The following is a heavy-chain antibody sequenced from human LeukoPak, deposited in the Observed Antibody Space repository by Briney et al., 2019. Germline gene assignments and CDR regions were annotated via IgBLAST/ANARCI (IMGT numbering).Heavy chain of an antibody. CDR1: GFTFSSYS. CDR2: ISSSSSSTI. Sequence: GGSLRLSCAASGFTFSSYSMNWVRQAPGKGLGWVSYISSSSSSTIYYADSVKGRFTISRDNAKNSLYLQMNSLRAEDTAVYYCARAAFQDFGVVHPFDYWGQGTLVTVSS. J-gene: IGHJ4*02. CDR3: ARAAFQDFGVVHPFDY. V-gene: IGHV3-48*01. D-gene: IGHD3-3*01.